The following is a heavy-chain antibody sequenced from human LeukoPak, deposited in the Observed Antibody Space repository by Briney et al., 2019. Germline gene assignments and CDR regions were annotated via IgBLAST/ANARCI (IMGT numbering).Heavy chain of an antibody. Sequence: SETLSLTCTVSGGSISSSSYYWGWIRQPPGKGLEWIGYIYYSGSTNYNPSLKSRVTILVDTSKNQFSLKLSSVTAADTAVYFCARARPNQSWKEFDYWGQGTLVTVSS. D-gene: IGHD1-1*01. CDR2: IYYSGST. V-gene: IGHV4-61*05. J-gene: IGHJ4*02. CDR3: ARARPNQSWKEFDY. CDR1: GGSISSSSYY.